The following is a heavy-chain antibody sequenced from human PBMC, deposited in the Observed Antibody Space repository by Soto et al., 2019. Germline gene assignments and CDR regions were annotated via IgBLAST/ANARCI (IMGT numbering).Heavy chain of an antibody. D-gene: IGHD5-18*01. CDR2: INPKSDET. CDR1: GYPFSDNQ. J-gene: IGHJ5*01. Sequence: GASVKVSCKASGYPFSDNQIHWLRRAPGQGLEWRGRINPKSDETNYAQKFQGRVTITRESSLSTVYMKLRSLRSDDTGMYYCARSALDDYGYHYLDSWGHGTLVTVCS. CDR3: ARSALDDYGYHYLDS. V-gene: IGHV1-2*01.